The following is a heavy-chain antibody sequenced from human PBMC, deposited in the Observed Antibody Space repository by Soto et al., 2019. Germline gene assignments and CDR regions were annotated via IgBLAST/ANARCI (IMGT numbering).Heavy chain of an antibody. CDR1: GGTFSSYA. CDR3: ARLQPRAVRHFAGGMAV. D-gene: IGHD1-1*01. CDR2: IIPIFGTA. J-gene: IGHJ6*02. Sequence: QVQLVHSGAEVKKPGSSVKVSCKASGGTFSSYAISWVRQAPGQGLDWMGGIIPIFGTANYAQKFQGRVTITADESTITAYMELSSLRSEDTAVDYFARLQPRAVRHFAGGMAVWGQGTTVTVS. V-gene: IGHV1-69*12.